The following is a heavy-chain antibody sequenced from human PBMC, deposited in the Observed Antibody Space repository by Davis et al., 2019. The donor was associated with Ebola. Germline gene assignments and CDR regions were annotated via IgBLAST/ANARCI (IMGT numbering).Heavy chain of an antibody. V-gene: IGHV1-3*01. CDR1: GYTFTGYY. Sequence: ASVKVSCKASGYTFTGYYMHWVRQAPGQGLEWMGWINAGNGNTKYSQKFQGRVTITRDTSASTAYMELSSLRSEDTAVYYCAREAALTLGAFDYWGQGTLVTVSS. CDR2: INAGNGNT. CDR3: AREAALTLGAFDY. D-gene: IGHD7-27*01. J-gene: IGHJ4*02.